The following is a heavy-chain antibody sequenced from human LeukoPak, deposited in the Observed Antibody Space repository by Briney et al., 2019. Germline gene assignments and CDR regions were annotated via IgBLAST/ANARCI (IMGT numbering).Heavy chain of an antibody. CDR3: ARGFPPLYWYFDL. Sequence: PSETLSLTCAVYGGSFSGYYWSWIRQPPGKGLEWIGEINHSGSTNYNPSLKSRATISVDTSKNQFSLKLSSVTAADTAVYYCARGFPPLYWYFDLWGRGTLVTGSS. CDR2: INHSGST. J-gene: IGHJ2*01. V-gene: IGHV4-34*01. CDR1: GGSFSGYY.